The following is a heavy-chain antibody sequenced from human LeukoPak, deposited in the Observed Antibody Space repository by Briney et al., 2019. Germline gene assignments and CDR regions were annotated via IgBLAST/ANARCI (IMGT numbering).Heavy chain of an antibody. CDR1: GYTFTSYG. Sequence: ASVKVSCKASGYTFTSYGISWVRQAPGQGLEWMGWISAYNGNTNYAQKLQGRVTMTTDTSTSTAYMELRSLRSDDTAVYYCAREGYSYGSALNYYYYYGMDVWGRGTTVTVSS. CDR3: AREGYSYGSALNYYYYYGMDV. V-gene: IGHV1-18*01. CDR2: ISAYNGNT. D-gene: IGHD5-18*01. J-gene: IGHJ6*02.